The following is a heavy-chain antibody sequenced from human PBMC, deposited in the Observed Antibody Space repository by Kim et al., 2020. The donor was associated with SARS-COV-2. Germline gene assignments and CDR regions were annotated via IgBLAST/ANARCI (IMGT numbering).Heavy chain of an antibody. Sequence: SETLSLTCAVYGGSFSGYYWSWIRQPPGKGLEWIGEINHSGSTNYNPSLKSRVTISVDTSKNQFSLKLSSVTAADTAVYYCASKDCSGGSCYLYLGQGTL. CDR2: INHSGST. D-gene: IGHD2-15*01. J-gene: IGHJ4*02. CDR3: ASKDCSGGSCYLY. CDR1: GGSFSGYY. V-gene: IGHV4-34*01.